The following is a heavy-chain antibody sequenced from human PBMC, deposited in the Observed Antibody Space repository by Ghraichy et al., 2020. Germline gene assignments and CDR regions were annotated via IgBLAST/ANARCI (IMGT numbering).Heavy chain of an antibody. CDR1: EFTFSNYG. CDR2: ISGSGGST. D-gene: IGHD3-10*01. V-gene: IGHV3-23*01. CDR3: TRLKAVGVWFGEV. J-gene: IGHJ4*02. Sequence: GESLNISCEASEFTFSNYGMSWVRQVPGKGLEWVSCISGSGGSTFYADSVKGRFTTSRDNPKNTLYLQLSSLRAEDTAVYYCTRLKAVGVWFGEVWGQGTLVSVSS.